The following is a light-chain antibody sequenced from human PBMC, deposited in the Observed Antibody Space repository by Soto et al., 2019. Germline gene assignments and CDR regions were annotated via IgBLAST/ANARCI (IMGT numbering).Light chain of an antibody. V-gene: IGKV2-28*01. Sequence: DIVMTQSPLSLPVTPGEPASISCGSSQSLLHSNGHKSLNWYLQKPGQSPQLLIYLGSNRASGVHVRFRGSGSGTDFTLKISRVEAEDVGIYYCMQTLRTPFTFGPGTKVDIK. CDR2: LGS. J-gene: IGKJ3*01. CDR3: MQTLRTPFT. CDR1: QSLLHSNGHKS.